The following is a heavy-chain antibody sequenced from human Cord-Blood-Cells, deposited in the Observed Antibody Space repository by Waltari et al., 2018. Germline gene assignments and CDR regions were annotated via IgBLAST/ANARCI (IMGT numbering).Heavy chain of an antibody. CDR2: ILPGDVET. J-gene: IGHJ5*02. CDR3: ARGSLRDNWFDP. CDR1: GYSFTRYW. V-gene: IGHV5-51*01. Sequence: EVQLVQSGAEVKKPGESLKISCKGSGYSFTRYWIGWVRQMPGKGLEWMGIILPGDVETRYSPSVQGQVTISADKSISTAYRQWSSLKASDTAMYYCARGSLRDNWFDPWGQGTLVTVSS.